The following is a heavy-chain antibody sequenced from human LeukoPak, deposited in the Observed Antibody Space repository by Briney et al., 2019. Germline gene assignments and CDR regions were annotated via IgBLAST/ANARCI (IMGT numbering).Heavy chain of an antibody. V-gene: IGHV3-64D*09. D-gene: IGHD6-19*01. CDR2: ISSDGDST. J-gene: IGHJ4*02. CDR3: VRSSGWYDY. Sequence: PGGSLRLSCAASGFTFSSYSMNWVRQAPGKGLEYVSAISSDGDSTYYADSAKGRFTISRDNSKNTLYLQLSSLRAEDTALYYCVRSSGWYDYWGQGTLVTVSS. CDR1: GFTFSSYS.